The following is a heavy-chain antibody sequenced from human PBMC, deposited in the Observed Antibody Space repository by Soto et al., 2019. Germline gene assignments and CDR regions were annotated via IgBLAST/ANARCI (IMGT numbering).Heavy chain of an antibody. V-gene: IGHV4-59*01. D-gene: IGHD2-8*01. Sequence: SETLSLTCTVSGASITRYFWSWIRQPPGKGLEWIGYIYYSGRTSYNPSLRSRATISIDTSKNQFSLNLNSVTAADTAVYYCASAYFDTNDSDYWGQG. CDR1: GASITRYF. J-gene: IGHJ4*02. CDR2: IYYSGRT. CDR3: ASAYFDTNDSDY.